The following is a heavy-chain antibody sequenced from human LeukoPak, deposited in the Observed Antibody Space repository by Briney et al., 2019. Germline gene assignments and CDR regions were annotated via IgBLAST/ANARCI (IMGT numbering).Heavy chain of an antibody. CDR1: GFTFSDYY. CDR2: ISSSGYTT. V-gene: IGHV3-11*04. CDR3: ARDSRTSDAFDI. Sequence: PGGSLRLSCAASGFTFSDYYMSWIRQTPGKGLEWVSYISSSGYTTYHADSVKGRFTISRDNAKSSLYLQMNSLRAEDTAVYYCARDSRTSDAFDIWGQGTMVTVSS. J-gene: IGHJ3*02.